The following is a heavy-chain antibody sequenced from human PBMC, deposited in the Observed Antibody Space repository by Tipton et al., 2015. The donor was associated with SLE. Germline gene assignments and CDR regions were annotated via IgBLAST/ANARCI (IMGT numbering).Heavy chain of an antibody. J-gene: IGHJ6*02. CDR2: INRSGGT. D-gene: IGHD6-19*01. CDR3: ARGYSSATPMGMDV. V-gene: IGHV4-34*01. CDR1: GGSFSGFS. Sequence: TLSLTCTVYGGSFSGFSWSWIRQPPGKGLEWIGEINRSGGTNHNPSLKSRVTISVDTSKNQFSLKLSSVTAADTAVYYCARGYSSATPMGMDVWGQGTTVTVSS.